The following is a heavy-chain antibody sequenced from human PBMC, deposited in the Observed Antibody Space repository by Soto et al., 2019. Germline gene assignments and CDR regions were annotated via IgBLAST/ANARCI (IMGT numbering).Heavy chain of an antibody. J-gene: IGHJ4*02. Sequence: VHLLESGGGLVQPGGSLKLSCATSGVGFSNYGMSWVRQAPGKGLEWVSGISASGDSTYYADPVKGRFTISGDNSKRTLYRQRNSLRAEDTAIYYGATDPRGAAYWGQGTQVTVS. CDR1: GVGFSNYG. V-gene: IGHV3-23*01. D-gene: IGHD2-15*01. CDR2: ISASGDST. CDR3: ATDPRGAAY.